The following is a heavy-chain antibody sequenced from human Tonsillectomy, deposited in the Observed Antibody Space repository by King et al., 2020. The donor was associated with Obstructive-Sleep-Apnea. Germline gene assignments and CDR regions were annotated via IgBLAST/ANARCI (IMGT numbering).Heavy chain of an antibody. CDR2: IYYTGST. D-gene: IGHD4-17*01. CDR1: GGSISDYY. J-gene: IGHJ4*02. Sequence: VQLQESGPGLVKPSETLSLTCTVSGGSISDYYWIWIRQSPGKGLEWIGYIYYTGSTNYNPSLKSRVTISVNTSKNQFSLKLGSVTAADTAVYYCARASRWAVTTYCFDYWGQGPLVTVSS. CDR3: ARASRWAVTTYCFDY. V-gene: IGHV4-59*01.